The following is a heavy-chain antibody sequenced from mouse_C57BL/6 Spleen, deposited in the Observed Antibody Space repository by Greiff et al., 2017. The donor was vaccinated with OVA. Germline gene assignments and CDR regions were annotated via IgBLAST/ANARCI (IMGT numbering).Heavy chain of an antibody. CDR1: GYTFTSYW. V-gene: IGHV1-64*01. CDR3: ARSSDYFDC. J-gene: IGHJ2*01. CDR2: IHPNSGSN. Sequence: QVQLQQPGAELVKPGASVKLSCKASGYTFTSYWMHWVKQRPGQGLEWIGMIHPNSGSNNYNEKFKSKATLTEDKSSRTSYMKLSSLTSEDSAVYYGARSSDYFDCWGQGTTLTVSS.